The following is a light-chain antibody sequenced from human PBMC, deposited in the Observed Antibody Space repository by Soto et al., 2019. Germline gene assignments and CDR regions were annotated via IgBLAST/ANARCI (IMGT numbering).Light chain of an antibody. CDR3: QQRGNRPPWT. V-gene: IGKV3-11*01. Sequence: EILLTQSPGTLSLSPGERSTLSCSASQSVGKYLVWYQQKPGQAPRLLIYDASNRATGIPARFSGSGSGTDFTLTISSLEPEDVAVYYCQQRGNRPPWTFGQGTKVDIK. CDR1: QSVGKY. J-gene: IGKJ1*01. CDR2: DAS.